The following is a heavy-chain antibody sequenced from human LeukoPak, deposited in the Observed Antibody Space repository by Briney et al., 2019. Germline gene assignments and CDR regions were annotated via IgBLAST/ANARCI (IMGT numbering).Heavy chain of an antibody. D-gene: IGHD6-6*01. CDR3: ARGRRYSSSGYFQH. CDR2: INHSGST. Sequence: SETLSLTCAVYGGSFSGYYWSWIRQPPGKGLEWIGEINHSGSTNYNPSLKSRATISVDTSKNQFSLKLSSVTAADTAVYYCARGRRYSSSGYFQHWGQGTLVTVSS. J-gene: IGHJ1*01. CDR1: GGSFSGYY. V-gene: IGHV4-34*01.